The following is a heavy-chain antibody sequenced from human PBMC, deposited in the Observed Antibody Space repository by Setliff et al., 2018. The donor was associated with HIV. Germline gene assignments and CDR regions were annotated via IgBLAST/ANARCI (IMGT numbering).Heavy chain of an antibody. CDR2: IYITGDT. V-gene: IGHV4-61*09. Sequence: PSETLSLTCSVSGGSINRGTYYWTWIRQSAGKGLEWIGHIYITGDTDYNPSLKSRVTISVDTSKNQFYLKLSSVTAADTAVYYCAREYSSSSANWYFDLWGRGTLVTVSS. CDR3: AREYSSSSANWYFDL. D-gene: IGHD6-6*01. CDR1: GGSINRGTYY. J-gene: IGHJ2*01.